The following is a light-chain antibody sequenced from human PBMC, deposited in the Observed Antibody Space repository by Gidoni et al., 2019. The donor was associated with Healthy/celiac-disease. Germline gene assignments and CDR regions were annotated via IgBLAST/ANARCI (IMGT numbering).Light chain of an antibody. CDR2: AAS. V-gene: IGKV1-39*01. Sequence: DIQMTQSPSSLSASVADRVTITCRASQSNSSYVNWYQQKPGKAPKLLIYAASSLQSGVPSRFSGSGSGTDFTLTISSLQPEDFATYYCQQSYSTPLTFGGGTKVEIK. CDR1: QSNSSY. J-gene: IGKJ4*01. CDR3: QQSYSTPLT.